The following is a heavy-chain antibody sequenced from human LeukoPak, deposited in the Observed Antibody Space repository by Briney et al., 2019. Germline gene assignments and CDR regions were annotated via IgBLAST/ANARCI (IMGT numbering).Heavy chain of an antibody. CDR1: GFTFSSYG. V-gene: IGHV3-23*01. CDR3: ARGISATSGYLELEY. D-gene: IGHD3-22*01. J-gene: IGHJ4*02. CDR2: ISGSGGNT. Sequence: GGSLRLSCAASGFTFSSYGMHWVRQAPGKGLEWVSAISGSGGNTYSADSVKGRCTISRDNSLQALFLHMNSLRAEDTAVYYCARGISATSGYLELEYWGQGALVTVST.